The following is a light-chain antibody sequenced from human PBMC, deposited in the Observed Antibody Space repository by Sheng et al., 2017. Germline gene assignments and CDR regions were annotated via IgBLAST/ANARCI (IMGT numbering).Light chain of an antibody. CDR1: SVGDKV. V-gene: IGLV3-21*02. J-gene: IGLJ2*01. CDR3: HVWDSSSDQVV. Sequence: SYELTQPPSVSVAPGQTATITCGGNSVGDKVVHWYQQRPGQAPRLLVYDDTDRPAGIPERFSGSNSGNTATLIIIRVEAGDEADYYCHVWDSSSDQVVFGGGTKLTVL. CDR2: DDT.